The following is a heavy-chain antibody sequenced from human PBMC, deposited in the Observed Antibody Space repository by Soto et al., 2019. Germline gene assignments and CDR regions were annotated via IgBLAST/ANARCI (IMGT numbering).Heavy chain of an antibody. D-gene: IGHD6-19*01. CDR1: GYIFTGYS. CDR3: ARGASAVLSLDY. Sequence: GASVKVSCKASGYIFTGYSMHWVRQAPGQGPEWMGWFNPNSGDTIYAQKFQGRVTMTRDTFISTAYMELSSLRYDDTALYYCARGASAVLSLDYWGQGTLVTVSS. CDR2: FNPNSGDT. J-gene: IGHJ4*02. V-gene: IGHV1-2*02.